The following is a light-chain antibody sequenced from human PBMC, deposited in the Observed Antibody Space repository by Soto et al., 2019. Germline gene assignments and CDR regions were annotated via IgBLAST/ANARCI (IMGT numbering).Light chain of an antibody. Sequence: QSALTQPRSVSGSPGQSVTISCTGTNSDVGRYNFVSWYQQLPGKAPKLLISAVSQRPSGVPDRFSGSKSGNTASLTTSGLQADDEADYFCYSYTASDIWVFGGGTKVTV. CDR2: AVS. CDR3: YSYTASDIWV. V-gene: IGLV2-11*01. CDR1: NSDVGRYNF. J-gene: IGLJ3*02.